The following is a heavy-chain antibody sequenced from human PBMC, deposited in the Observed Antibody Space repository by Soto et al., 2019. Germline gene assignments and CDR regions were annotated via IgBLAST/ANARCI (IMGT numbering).Heavy chain of an antibody. J-gene: IGHJ5*02. CDR2: ISGSGGST. Sequence: GGSLRLSCAASGFTFSSYAMSWVRQAPGKGLEWVSAISGSGGSTYYADSVKGRFTISRDNSKNRLYLQMNSLRAEDTAVYYCAKDLSSRKYWRGPPRDENWFDPWGQGTLVTVSS. CDR1: GFTFSSYA. D-gene: IGHD2-15*01. V-gene: IGHV3-23*01. CDR3: AKDLSSRKYWRGPPRDENWFDP.